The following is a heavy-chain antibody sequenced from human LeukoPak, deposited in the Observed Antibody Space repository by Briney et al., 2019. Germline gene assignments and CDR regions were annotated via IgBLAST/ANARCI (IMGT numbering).Heavy chain of an antibody. CDR2: ISSSGSTI. J-gene: IGHJ6*03. CDR3: ARVDGSSGPLGYYYYMDV. V-gene: IGHV3-48*03. Sequence: GGSLRLSCAASGFTLSSYEMNWVRQAPGKGLEWVSYISSSGSTIYYADSVKGRFTISRDNAKNSLYLQMNSLRAEDTAVYYCARVDGSSGPLGYYYYMDVWGKGTTVTISS. CDR1: GFTLSSYE. D-gene: IGHD3-22*01.